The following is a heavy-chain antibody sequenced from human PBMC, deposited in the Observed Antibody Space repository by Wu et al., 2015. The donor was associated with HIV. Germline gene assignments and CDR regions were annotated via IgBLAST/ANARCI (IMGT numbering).Heavy chain of an antibody. V-gene: IGHV1-18*01. J-gene: IGHJ3*02. CDR1: GYMFTNYD. CDR2: INAHSGNI. D-gene: IGHD6-19*01. CDR3: ASTLLGSGWTLAFAFHI. Sequence: QAQLVQSGAEAKEPGASVKVSCKASGYMFTNYDISWVRQAPGQGLEWMGWINAHSGNIKYAQKFQGRVTISTDESTTTAYMEMTSLKSEDTAMYFCASTLLGSGWTLAFAFHIWGQGSMVTVFS.